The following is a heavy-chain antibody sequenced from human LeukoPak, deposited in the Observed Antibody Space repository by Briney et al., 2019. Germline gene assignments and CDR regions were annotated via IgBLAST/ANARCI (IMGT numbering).Heavy chain of an antibody. CDR1: DGSMCSYY. J-gene: IGHJ4*02. V-gene: IGHV4-59*01. CDR3: ARVKAVRFRGTLKGTYSDY. CDR2: IYYTGST. D-gene: IGHD3-10*01. Sequence: SETLSLTCTVSDGSMCSYYWSWIRQHLREGVEGSVFIYYTGSTTYNPSLKSRVTISVDTSTDHCSLMRTSVTAADTAVYYCARVKAVRFRGTLKGTYSDYWGQGTLVTVSS.